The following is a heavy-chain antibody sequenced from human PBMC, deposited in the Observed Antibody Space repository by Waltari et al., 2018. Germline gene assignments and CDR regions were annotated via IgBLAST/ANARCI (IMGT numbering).Heavy chain of an antibody. D-gene: IGHD5-12*01. CDR2: IRSKAYGGTT. CDR1: GFTFGDYA. CDR3: TSRRDGYNYPLFDY. Sequence: EVQLVESGGGLVQPGRSLRLSCTASGFTFGDYAMSLVRQAPGKGLEWVGFIRSKAYGGTTEYAASVKGRFTISRDDSKSIAYLQMNSLKTEDTAVYYCTSRRDGYNYPLFDYWGQGTLVTVSS. J-gene: IGHJ4*02. V-gene: IGHV3-49*04.